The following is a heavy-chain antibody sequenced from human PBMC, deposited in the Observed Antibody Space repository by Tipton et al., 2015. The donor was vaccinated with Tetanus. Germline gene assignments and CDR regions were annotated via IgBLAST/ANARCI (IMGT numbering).Heavy chain of an antibody. CDR1: GFTFSSYW. CDR2: IKQDGRER. J-gene: IGHJ4*02. Sequence: GSLRLSCAASGFTFSSYWMSWVRQAPGKGLEWVASIKQDGRERYYVDSVKGRFTISRDNSKNTVFLQMNSLRAEDTAVYFCAKRGQQWVVSSYFDSWGQGTLVAVSS. CDR3: AKRGQQWVVSSYFDS. D-gene: IGHD6-19*01. V-gene: IGHV3-7*03.